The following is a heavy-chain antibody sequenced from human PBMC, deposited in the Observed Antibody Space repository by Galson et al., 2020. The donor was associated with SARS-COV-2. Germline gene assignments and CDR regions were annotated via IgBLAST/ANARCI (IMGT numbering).Heavy chain of an antibody. J-gene: IGHJ4*02. CDR1: GFSLSTSGVG. Sequence: SGPTLVKPTQTLTLTCTFSGFSLSTSGVGVGWIRQPPGKALEWLALIYWNDDKRYSPSLKSRLTITKDTSKNQVVLTMTNMDPMDTATYYCAHTIRFLEWLLYDYWGQGTLVTVSS. D-gene: IGHD3-3*01. V-gene: IGHV2-5*01. CDR3: AHTIRFLEWLLYDY. CDR2: IYWNDDK.